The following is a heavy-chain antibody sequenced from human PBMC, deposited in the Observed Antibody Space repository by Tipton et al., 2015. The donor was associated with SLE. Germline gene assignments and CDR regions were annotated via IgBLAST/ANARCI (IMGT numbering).Heavy chain of an antibody. J-gene: IGHJ4*02. CDR2: LSYDGSNK. Sequence: RSLRLSCAASGFTFSSYPMHWVRQAPGKGLEWVALLSYDGSNKYYADSVKGRFTISRDNSKNTLYLEITSLRAEDTAVYFCAREGNYYTSGSFSRFFDYWGRGTLVTVSS. D-gene: IGHD3-10*01. CDR3: AREGNYYTSGSFSRFFDY. V-gene: IGHV3-30-3*01. CDR1: GFTFSSYP.